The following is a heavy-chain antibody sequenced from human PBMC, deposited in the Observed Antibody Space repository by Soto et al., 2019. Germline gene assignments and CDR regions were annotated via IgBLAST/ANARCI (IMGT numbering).Heavy chain of an antibody. D-gene: IGHD1-26*01. J-gene: IGHJ4*02. Sequence: QVTLKESGPVLVKPTETLTLTCTVSGFSLSKARMGVSWIRQPPGKALEWLAHIFWNDERSYNTSLKSRLTISRDTSKSQVVLTTTNVDPVDTGTYFCARALREGLPISHFDSWGQGTLVTVSS. CDR2: IFWNDER. V-gene: IGHV2-26*01. CDR1: GFSLSKARMG. CDR3: ARALREGLPISHFDS.